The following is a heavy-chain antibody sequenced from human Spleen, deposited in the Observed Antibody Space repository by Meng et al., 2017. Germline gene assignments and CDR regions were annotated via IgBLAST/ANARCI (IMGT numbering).Heavy chain of an antibody. D-gene: IGHD6-13*01. CDR2: IWYDGSNK. V-gene: IGHV3-33*06. Sequence: GESLKISCAASGFTFSSYGMHWVRQAPGKGLEWVAVIWYDGSNKYYADSVKGRFTISRDNSKNTLYLQMNSLRAENTAVYYCAKEYIAAAGTYYYYGMDVWGQGTMVTVSS. J-gene: IGHJ6*02. CDR3: AKEYIAAAGTYYYYGMDV. CDR1: GFTFSSYG.